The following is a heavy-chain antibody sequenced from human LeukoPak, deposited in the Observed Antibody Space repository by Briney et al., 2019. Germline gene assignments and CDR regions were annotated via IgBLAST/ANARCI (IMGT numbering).Heavy chain of an antibody. Sequence: GGSLRLSCAASGFIFSNYGIYWVRQAPGKGLEWVAAISFDGGNTYYADSVKGRFTISRDNSKNTLYLQMDSLRAEDTAVYHCAKDWDKKWESLRTRGMDVWGQGTTVTVSS. V-gene: IGHV3-30*18. CDR1: GFIFSNYG. J-gene: IGHJ6*02. D-gene: IGHD1-26*01. CDR2: ISFDGGNT. CDR3: AKDWDKKWESLRTRGMDV.